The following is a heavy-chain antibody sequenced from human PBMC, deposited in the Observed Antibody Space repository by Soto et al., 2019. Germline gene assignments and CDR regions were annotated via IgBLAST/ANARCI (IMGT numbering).Heavy chain of an antibody. CDR3: ARDHVVVVAAPLHWYFDL. CDR2: IYSGGST. J-gene: IGHJ2*01. D-gene: IGHD2-15*01. V-gene: IGHV3-66*01. Sequence: EVQLVESGGGLVQPGGSLRLSCAASGFTVSSNYMSWVRQAPGKGLEWVSVIYSGGSTYYADSVKGRFTISRDNAKNTLYLQMNSLRAEATSVYYCARDHVVVVAAPLHWYFDLWGRGTLVTVSS. CDR1: GFTVSSNY.